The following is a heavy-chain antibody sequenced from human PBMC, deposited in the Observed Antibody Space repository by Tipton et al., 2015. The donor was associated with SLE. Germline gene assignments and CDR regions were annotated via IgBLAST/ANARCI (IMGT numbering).Heavy chain of an antibody. J-gene: IGHJ4*02. Sequence: SLRLSCAASGFNFGAYWMHWVRQAPGKGLVWISRTNQDGAIRSYEDSVKGRFIISRDNSKNTLYLQMNNVRVEDTALYYCTRGIDPGSSRISDYWGQGTMVSVSS. CDR2: TNQDGAIR. D-gene: IGHD2-15*01. CDR1: GFNFGAYW. CDR3: TRGIDPGSSRISDY. V-gene: IGHV3-74*01.